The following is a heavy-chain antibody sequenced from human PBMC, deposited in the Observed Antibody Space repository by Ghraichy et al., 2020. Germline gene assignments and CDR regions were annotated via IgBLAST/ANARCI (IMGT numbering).Heavy chain of an antibody. CDR2: ISYDGSNK. V-gene: IGHV3-30*18. D-gene: IGHD1-26*01. J-gene: IGHJ4*02. CDR3: AKDQGSGTYPFDH. Sequence: GESLNISCAASGFTFSTYGMHWVRQTPGKGLEWVAIISYDGSNKYYADSVKGRFTISRDNSKNTLYLQMNSLRAEDTAVYYCAKDQGSGTYPFDHWGQGSLVTVSS. CDR1: GFTFSTYG.